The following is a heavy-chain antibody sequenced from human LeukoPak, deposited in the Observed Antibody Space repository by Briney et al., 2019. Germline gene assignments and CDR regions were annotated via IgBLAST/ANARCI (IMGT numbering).Heavy chain of an antibody. CDR3: ASDASCYYDGSGYYLGY. J-gene: IGHJ4*02. CDR1: DCSISRCA. CDR2: IHTSGST. Sequence: SGTLSLTCIVSDCSISRCAWNWIRQPAGKGLEWIARIHTSGSTNYNPSIKSRVTMSVAKSKNQFSLKLSSVTAADTAVYYCASDASCYYDGSGYYLGYWGQGTLVTVSS. V-gene: IGHV4-4*07. D-gene: IGHD3-22*01.